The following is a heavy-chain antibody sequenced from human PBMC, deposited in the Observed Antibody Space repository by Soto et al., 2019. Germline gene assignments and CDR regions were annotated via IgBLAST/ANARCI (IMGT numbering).Heavy chain of an antibody. CDR2: IDDNGST. Sequence: SETLSLTCTVSGGSVTSDSHFWSWIRQPPGKGLEWIGYIDDNGSTNYSPSLKSRVTISVGTSKNQFSLKLTSMTAADTAVYYCARVGLGIYFDYWGQGTLVTVSS. D-gene: IGHD7-27*01. CDR3: ARVGLGIYFDY. CDR1: GGSVTSDSHF. J-gene: IGHJ4*02. V-gene: IGHV4-61*01.